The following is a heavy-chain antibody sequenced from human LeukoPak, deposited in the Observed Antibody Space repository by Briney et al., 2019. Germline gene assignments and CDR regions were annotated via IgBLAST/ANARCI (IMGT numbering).Heavy chain of an antibody. CDR2: IIPIFGTA. CDR1: GYSFTNYW. D-gene: IGHD6-13*01. J-gene: IGHJ5*02. Sequence: KISCKGSGYSFTNYWISWVRQAPGQGLEWMGGIIPIFGTANYAQKFQGRVTITADESTSTAYMELSSLRSEDTAVYYCAFIAAPIPWGQGTLVTVSS. V-gene: IGHV1-69*01. CDR3: AFIAAPIP.